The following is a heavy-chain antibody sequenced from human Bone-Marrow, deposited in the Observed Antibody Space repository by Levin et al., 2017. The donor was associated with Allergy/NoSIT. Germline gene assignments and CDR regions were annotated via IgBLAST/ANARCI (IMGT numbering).Heavy chain of an antibody. CDR3: TRHKDYGGNGYYYYGMDV. CDR1: GFTFTDYA. Sequence: LSLPCAASGFTFTDYAIHWIRPAPGRGLEWVSGVSWNSGTIGYADSVKGRFTISRDNAKNSLYLQMNSLRTEDTALYFCTRHKDYGGNGYYYYGMDVWGRGTTVTVSS. CDR2: VSWNSGTI. D-gene: IGHD4-23*01. J-gene: IGHJ6*02. V-gene: IGHV3-9*01.